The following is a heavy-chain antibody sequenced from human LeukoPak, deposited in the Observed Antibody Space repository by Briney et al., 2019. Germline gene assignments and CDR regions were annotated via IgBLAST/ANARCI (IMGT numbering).Heavy chain of an antibody. V-gene: IGHV3-7*01. D-gene: IGHD5-18*01. CDR3: ARDLAYSRLDY. Sequence: PGSSLRLSCAVSGLTFSSSWMDWVRQAPGKGLEWVASINPDGNKKYSADSVKGRFTISRDNAENSLYLQMNSLRVEDTAFYYCARDLAYSRLDYWGQGMLVTVSS. CDR2: INPDGNKK. CDR1: GLTFSSSW. J-gene: IGHJ4*02.